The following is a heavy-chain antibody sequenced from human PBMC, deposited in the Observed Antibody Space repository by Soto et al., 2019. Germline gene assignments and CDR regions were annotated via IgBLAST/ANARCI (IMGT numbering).Heavy chain of an antibody. CDR2: VSIGGST. Sequence: PGGSLRLSCAASGFTFSSYAMGWVRQGPGKGLEWVAMVSIGGSTHYADSVRGRFTISRGNSKNTLSLQMNSLTAEDTAVYFCAKRRGAGGHFDYWGQGALVTVSS. CDR1: GFTFSSYA. V-gene: IGHV3-23*01. D-gene: IGHD2-15*01. J-gene: IGHJ4*02. CDR3: AKRRGAGGHFDY.